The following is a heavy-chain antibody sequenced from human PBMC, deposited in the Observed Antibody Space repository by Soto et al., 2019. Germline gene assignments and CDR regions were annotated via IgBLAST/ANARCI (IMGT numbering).Heavy chain of an antibody. D-gene: IGHD2-2*01. J-gene: IGHJ5*02. V-gene: IGHV4-31*03. Sequence: SETLSLTCTVSGGSISSGGYYWSWIRQHPGKGLEWIGYIYYSGSTYYNPSLKSRVTISVDTSKNQFSLKLSSVTAADTAVYYCARVSSTSSSGIDPWGQGTLVTVSS. CDR3: ARVSSTSSSGIDP. CDR1: GGSISSGGYY. CDR2: IYYSGST.